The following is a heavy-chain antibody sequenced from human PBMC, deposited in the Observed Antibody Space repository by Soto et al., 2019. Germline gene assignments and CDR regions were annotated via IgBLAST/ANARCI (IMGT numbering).Heavy chain of an antibody. CDR1: GGTFSSYA. Sequence: QVQLVQSGSEVKKPGSSVKVSCKASGGTFSSYAISWVRQAAGQGLEWMGGIKPIFGRANYAQKYQGRVTITAAESTSTAYMKLSSLRSEDTAVYYCARDPSRWVLAFDIWGQGTMVTVSS. V-gene: IGHV1-69*12. CDR3: ARDPSRWVLAFDI. CDR2: IKPIFGRA. D-gene: IGHD3-10*01. J-gene: IGHJ3*02.